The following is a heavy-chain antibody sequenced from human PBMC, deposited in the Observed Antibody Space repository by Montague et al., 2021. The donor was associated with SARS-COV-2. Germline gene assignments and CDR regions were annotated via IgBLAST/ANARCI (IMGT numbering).Heavy chain of an antibody. Sequence: SETLSLTCTVSGGSINNYYWSWIRQPAGKGLEWIGRIHASGISNYNPSLKTRVTMSVDTSKNQFSLKLSSVTAADTAVYYCARGGFYYDCEELASWGQGTLVTVSS. J-gene: IGHJ5*02. D-gene: IGHD3-22*01. CDR2: IHASGIS. CDR3: ARGGFYYDCEELAS. CDR1: GGSINNYY. V-gene: IGHV4-4*07.